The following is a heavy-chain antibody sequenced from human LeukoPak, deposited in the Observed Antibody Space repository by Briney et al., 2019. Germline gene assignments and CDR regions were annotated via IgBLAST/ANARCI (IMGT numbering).Heavy chain of an antibody. J-gene: IGHJ6*04. CDR3: AELGITMIGGV. CDR1: GFTFSSYW. V-gene: IGHV3-7*01. CDR2: IRQDGSEK. D-gene: IGHD3-10*02. Sequence: GGSLRLSCAASGFTFSSYWMIWVRQAPGKGLEWVANIRQDGSEKYYVASVRGRFSISRDNAKNSLYLQMNSLRAEDTAVYYCAELGITMIGGVWGKGTTVTISS.